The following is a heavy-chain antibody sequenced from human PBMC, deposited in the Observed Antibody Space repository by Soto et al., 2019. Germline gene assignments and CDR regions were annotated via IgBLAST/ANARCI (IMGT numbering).Heavy chain of an antibody. CDR1: GFTFTSYE. V-gene: IGHV3-30-3*01. D-gene: IGHD1-26*01. Sequence: GGSLRLSCAASGFTFTSYEIHWVRQAPCKGLEWVAIISYDGVNTYYADSVKGRFTMSRDNSKNTLDLQMDSLRFGDTAVYYCARSSTLSSHAIDVWGQGTTVTVSS. J-gene: IGHJ6*02. CDR2: ISYDGVNT. CDR3: ARSSTLSSHAIDV.